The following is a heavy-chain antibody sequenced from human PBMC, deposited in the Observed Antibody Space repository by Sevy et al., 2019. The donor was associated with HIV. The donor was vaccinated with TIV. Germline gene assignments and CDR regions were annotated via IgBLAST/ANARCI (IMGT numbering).Heavy chain of an antibody. CDR2: SNTDGSDT. V-gene: IGHV3-74*01. J-gene: IGHJ6*02. D-gene: IGHD2-15*01. CDR1: GFTLRNYW. CDR3: TRDRLQSGMDV. Sequence: GGSLRLSCAASGFTLRNYWMHWVRQAPGEGLVWVSRSNTDGSDTSYADSVRGRFTISRDNAKNTLYLQMNSLRAEDTAVYYCTRDRLQSGMDVWGQGTTVTVSS.